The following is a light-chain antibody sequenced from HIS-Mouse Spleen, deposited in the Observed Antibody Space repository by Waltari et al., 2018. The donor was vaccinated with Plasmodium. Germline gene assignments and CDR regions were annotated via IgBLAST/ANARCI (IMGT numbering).Light chain of an antibody. CDR1: ISDVGGYNY. CDR3: SSYTSSSTLV. V-gene: IGLV2-14*03. Sequence: QSALTQPASVPGSPGPSITIPCTGTISDVGGYNYVSWSQQHPGKAPKLMIYDVSNRPAGVSNRFSGSKAGNTASLTISGLQAEDEAEYYCSSYTSSSTLVFGGGTKLTVL. CDR2: DVS. J-gene: IGLJ2*01.